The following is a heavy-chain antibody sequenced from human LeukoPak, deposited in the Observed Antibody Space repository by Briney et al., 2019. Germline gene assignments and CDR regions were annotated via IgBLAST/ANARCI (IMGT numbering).Heavy chain of an antibody. J-gene: IGHJ4*02. CDR1: GYTFTYNW. CDR2: ITPGDGST. Sequence: AASVKVSCTASGYTFTYNWIHWMRQAPGQGLEWMGVITPGDGSTSYAQKFQDRVSITRDTTTRTFYMQLHSLRSEDTAVYDCARVAVRILYYFDYWGQGTLVSVSS. CDR3: ARVAVRILYYFDY. V-gene: IGHV1-46*01. D-gene: IGHD3-10*01.